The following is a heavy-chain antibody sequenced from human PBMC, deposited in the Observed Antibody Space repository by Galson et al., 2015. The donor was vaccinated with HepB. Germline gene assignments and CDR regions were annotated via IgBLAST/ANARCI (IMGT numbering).Heavy chain of an antibody. CDR2: ITYDGGSH. D-gene: IGHD6-19*01. J-gene: IGHJ4*02. Sequence: SLRLSCAASGFTFSAYGMHWVRQAPGKGLDWVAGITYDGGSHYYADSMKGRVTISRDNLKNTLFLQMSSLRPEDTAVYYCAKVATRGQWLARWNFDYWGQGILVTVSS. V-gene: IGHV3-30*18. CDR3: AKVATRGQWLARWNFDY. CDR1: GFTFSAYG.